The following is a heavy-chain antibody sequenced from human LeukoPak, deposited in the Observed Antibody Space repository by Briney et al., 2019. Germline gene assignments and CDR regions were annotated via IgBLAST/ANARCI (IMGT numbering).Heavy chain of an antibody. CDR3: ARQRLQLAFDY. J-gene: IGHJ4*02. CDR2: IYYSGST. D-gene: IGHD6-13*01. Sequence: SETLSLTCTVSGGSISSLYYSWIRQPPGKGLEWIGYIYYSGSTNYNPSLKSRVTISVDTSKNQFSLKLSSVTAADTAVYFCARQRLQLAFDYWGQGTLVTVSS. V-gene: IGHV4-59*08. CDR1: GGSISSLY.